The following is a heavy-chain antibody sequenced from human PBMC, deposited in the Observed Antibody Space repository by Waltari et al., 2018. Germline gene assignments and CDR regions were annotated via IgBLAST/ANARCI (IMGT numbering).Heavy chain of an antibody. Sequence: QVQLQESGPKLVKPSETLSLTCTVSAGSISSYFWSWIRQPPGKGLEWIGDIHYSGNTNSDTSMKSRVTISMDTSKNQFSLKLSSATAADTAVYYCAAHLRQVTTEFAYWGQGTLVTVSS. D-gene: IGHD4-17*01. CDR2: IHYSGNT. J-gene: IGHJ4*02. V-gene: IGHV4-59*01. CDR1: AGSISSYF. CDR3: AAHLRQVTTEFAY.